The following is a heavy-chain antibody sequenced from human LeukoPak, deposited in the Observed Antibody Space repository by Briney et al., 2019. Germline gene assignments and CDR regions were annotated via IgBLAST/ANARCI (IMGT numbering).Heavy chain of an antibody. V-gene: IGHV3-23*01. CDR2: VSGTGGST. J-gene: IGHJ4*02. D-gene: IGHD2-15*01. CDR3: AKRGLGYFFDY. CDR1: GFTFSSNA. Sequence: PGGSLRLSCAASGFTFSSNAMSWVRQAPGKGPEWVSAVSGTGGSTYYADSVKGRLTISRDNSENTLYLQMSSLTAEDTAVYYCAKRGLGYFFDYWGQGTLVTVSS.